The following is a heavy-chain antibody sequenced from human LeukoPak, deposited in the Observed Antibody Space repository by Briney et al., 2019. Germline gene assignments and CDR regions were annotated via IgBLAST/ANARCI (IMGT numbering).Heavy chain of an antibody. Sequence: GGSLRLSCAASGFTFSSYSMNWVRQAPGKGVEWVSYISSSSSTIYYADSVKGRFTISRDNAKNSLYLQMNSLRAEDTAVYYCARVSSSGWYDYYYMDVWGKGTTVTVSS. V-gene: IGHV3-48*01. CDR2: ISSSSSTI. CDR1: GFTFSSYS. CDR3: ARVSSSGWYDYYYMDV. J-gene: IGHJ6*03. D-gene: IGHD6-19*01.